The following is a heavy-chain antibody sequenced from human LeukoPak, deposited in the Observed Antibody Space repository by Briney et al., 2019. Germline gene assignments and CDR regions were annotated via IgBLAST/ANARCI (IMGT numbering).Heavy chain of an antibody. V-gene: IGHV3-7*04. CDR1: GFTFSSYW. CDR3: ARGGSTGTTVMISFLNY. J-gene: IGHJ4*02. Sequence: GGSLRLSCAASGFTFSSYWMSWVRQAPGKGLQWVANIKQDGSEEYYVDSLKGRFTIFRDNAQNSLYLQMNSLRAEDTAVYYCARGGSTGTTVMISFLNYWGQGTVVTVSS. D-gene: IGHD1-7*01. CDR2: IKQDGSEE.